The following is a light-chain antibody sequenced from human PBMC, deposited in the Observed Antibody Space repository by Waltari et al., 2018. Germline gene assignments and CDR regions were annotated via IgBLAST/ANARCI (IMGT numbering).Light chain of an antibody. V-gene: IGKV1-33*01. CDR3: QQYDNLPLT. J-gene: IGKJ4*01. CDR1: QDITIF. CDR2: DAS. Sequence: IRMTQSPSSLSASVGDTVTITCQASQDITIFLNWYQQKPGKAPNLLIYDASKLERGVPSRISGSGSGTVCTVTIGDLQPEDVATYFCQQYDNLPLTFGGGTKVEIK.